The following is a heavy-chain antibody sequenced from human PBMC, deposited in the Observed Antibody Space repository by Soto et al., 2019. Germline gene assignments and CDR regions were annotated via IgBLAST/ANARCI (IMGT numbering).Heavy chain of an antibody. CDR2: IYPGDSDT. CDR3: ARLSCSSTSCSFFWFDP. D-gene: IGHD2-2*01. Sequence: GESLKISCKGSGYSFTNYWIGWVRQMPGKGLEWMGIIYPGDSDTRYSPSFQGQVTISADKSISTAHLQWSGLKASDTAMYYCARLSCSSTSCSFFWFDPWGQGTLVTVSS. V-gene: IGHV5-51*01. CDR1: GYSFTNYW. J-gene: IGHJ5*02.